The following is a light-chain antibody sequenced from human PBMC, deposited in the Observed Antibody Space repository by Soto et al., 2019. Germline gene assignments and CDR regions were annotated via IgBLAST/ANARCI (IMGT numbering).Light chain of an antibody. Sequence: DIVLTQSPGTLSLSPVERATLSCRASQTVSSNNLAWYQQKRGQAPRLLIYGASSRAAAIPDRFRGSGSGTDFTLIISSLAPEDFAVYYCQQYGSSPFTFGPGTAVDIK. J-gene: IGKJ3*01. CDR3: QQYGSSPFT. CDR1: QTVSSNN. CDR2: GAS. V-gene: IGKV3-20*01.